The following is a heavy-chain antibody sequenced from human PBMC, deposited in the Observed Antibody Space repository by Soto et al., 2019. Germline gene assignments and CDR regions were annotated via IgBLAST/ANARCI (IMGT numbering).Heavy chain of an antibody. Sequence: SETLSLTCTVSGGSISSGGYYWSWIRQHPGKGLEWIGYIYYSGSTYYNPSLKSRVTISVDTSKNQFSLKLSSVTAADTAVYYCASYCSGGSCPGIDAFDIWGQGTMVTVPS. D-gene: IGHD2-15*01. J-gene: IGHJ3*02. CDR1: GGSISSGGYY. CDR3: ASYCSGGSCPGIDAFDI. V-gene: IGHV4-31*03. CDR2: IYYSGST.